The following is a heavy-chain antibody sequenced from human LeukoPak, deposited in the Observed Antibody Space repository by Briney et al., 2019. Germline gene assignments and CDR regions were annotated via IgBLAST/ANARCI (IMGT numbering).Heavy chain of an antibody. D-gene: IGHD3-10*01. CDR2: IDWDDDK. CDR1: GFSLSTSGMC. CDR3: ARISGYYGSGSYYRDGNYYFDY. J-gene: IGHJ4*02. Sequence: SGPTLVNPTQPLTLTCTFSGFSLSTSGMCGSWIRQPPGKALEWLALIDWDDDKYYSTSLKTRLTISKDTSKNQVVLTMTNMDPVDTATYYCARISGYYGSGSYYRDGNYYFDYWGQGTLVTVSS. V-gene: IGHV2-70*01.